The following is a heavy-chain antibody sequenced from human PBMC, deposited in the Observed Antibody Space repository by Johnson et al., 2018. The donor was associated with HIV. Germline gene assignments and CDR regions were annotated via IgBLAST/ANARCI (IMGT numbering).Heavy chain of an antibody. J-gene: IGHJ3*02. V-gene: IGHV3-30*04. Sequence: QELLVESGGGVVQPGRSLRLSCAASGFTFSSYAMHWVRQAPGKGLEWVAVISYDGSNKYDADSVKGRFTISRDNSKNTLYLQMNSLRTEDTAVYYCARERGYYGNPAFDIWGQGTMVTVSS. CDR1: GFTFSSYA. CDR3: ARERGYYGNPAFDI. CDR2: ISYDGSNK. D-gene: IGHD4-11*01.